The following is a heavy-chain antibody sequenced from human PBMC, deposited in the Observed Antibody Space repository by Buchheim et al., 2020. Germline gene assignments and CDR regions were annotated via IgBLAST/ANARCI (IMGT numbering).Heavy chain of an antibody. Sequence: QVQLQEWGPGLVKPSETLSLSCPVSGGSIRSNYWSWIRQPPGKGLEYLGQVYHSGTTNYNPSLKSQVSISLDTSKTQFSLELRSVTAADTAVYYCARDIEVVGATLYFDLWGRGTL. J-gene: IGHJ2*01. CDR3: ARDIEVVGATLYFDL. D-gene: IGHD1-26*01. V-gene: IGHV4-59*01. CDR1: GGSIRSNY. CDR2: VYHSGTT.